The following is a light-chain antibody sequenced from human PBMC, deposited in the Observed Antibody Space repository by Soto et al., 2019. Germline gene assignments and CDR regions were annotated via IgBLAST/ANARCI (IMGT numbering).Light chain of an antibody. CDR1: QSVTSNY. CDR3: QQYGSSPYT. J-gene: IGKJ2*01. CDR2: GAS. Sequence: EMGLTQSPCTLPFSPGERATLSSRARQSVTSNYLTWLHQIPGQAPRLLIFGASSRATGSPDRFSGSVSGTDLTLTITRLELEDFAEYYCQQYGSSPYTFGQGTKLEIK. V-gene: IGKV3-20*01.